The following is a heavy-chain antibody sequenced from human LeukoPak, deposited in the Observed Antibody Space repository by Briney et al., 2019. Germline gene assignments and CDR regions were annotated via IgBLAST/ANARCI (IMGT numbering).Heavy chain of an antibody. CDR1: GFTFSSYW. D-gene: IGHD5-18*01. CDR2: IIASGGST. V-gene: IGHV3-23*01. CDR3: AKADGYSYGRYYFDY. J-gene: IGHJ4*02. Sequence: PGGSLRLSXAASGFTFSSYWMHWVRQAPGKGLEWVSGIIASGGSTYYADSVKGRFTISRDNSKNTLYLQMNSLRAEDTAVYYCAKADGYSYGRYYFDYWGQGTLVTVSS.